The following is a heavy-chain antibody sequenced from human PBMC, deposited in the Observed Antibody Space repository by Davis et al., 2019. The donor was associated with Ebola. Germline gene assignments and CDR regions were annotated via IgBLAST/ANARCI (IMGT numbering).Heavy chain of an antibody. J-gene: IGHJ5*02. CDR1: GYSFTTYW. D-gene: IGHD2-2*01. CDR2: IHPGDSET. CDR3: ARRGYCSGTGCPWGWFDP. Sequence: GGSLRLSCKGSGYSFTTYWIGWVRQMPGKDLEWMAIIHPGDSETRYNPAFQGQVTISADKSINTAYLQWSSLKASDSAVYYCARRGYCSGTGCPWGWFDPWGQGTLVTVSS. V-gene: IGHV5-51*01.